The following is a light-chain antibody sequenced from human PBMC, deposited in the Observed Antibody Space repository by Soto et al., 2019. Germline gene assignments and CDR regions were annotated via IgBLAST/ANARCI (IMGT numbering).Light chain of an antibody. J-gene: IGKJ5*01. CDR2: GAS. CDR3: QQCSDWPLFT. Sequence: EIVMTQSPATLSVSPGERVTLSCRASQSVGTYLAWYQHKPGQPPRLLIYGASTRATGIPARFSGSGSGTDFTLTISSLQSEAFAVYFCQQCSDWPLFTFGQGTRLEIK. V-gene: IGKV3-15*01. CDR1: QSVGTY.